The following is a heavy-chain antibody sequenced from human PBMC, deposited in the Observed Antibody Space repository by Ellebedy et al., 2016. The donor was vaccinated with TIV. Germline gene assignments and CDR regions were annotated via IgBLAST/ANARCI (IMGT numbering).Heavy chain of an antibody. J-gene: IGHJ4*02. Sequence: AASVKVSCKASGGTFSSYAISWVRQAPGQGLEWMGWLIPIFVIPNYAQKFQGRVTITADKSTSTAYMELSSLRSEDTAVYYCARDGTAYSSNWYGDYWGQGTLVTVSS. CDR1: GGTFSSYA. D-gene: IGHD6-13*01. CDR2: LIPIFVIP. CDR3: ARDGTAYSSNWYGDY. V-gene: IGHV1-69*10.